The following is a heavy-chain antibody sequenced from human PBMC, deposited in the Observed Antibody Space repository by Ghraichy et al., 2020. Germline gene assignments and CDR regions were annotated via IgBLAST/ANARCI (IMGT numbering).Heavy chain of an antibody. J-gene: IGHJ6*02. CDR1: GGTFSSYA. Sequence: SVKVSCKASGGTFSSYAISWVRQAPGQGLEWMGGIIPIFGTANYAQKFQGRVTITADESTSTAYMELSSLRSEDTAVYYCARKFTSEYSSSSDLYYYYYYGMDVWGQGTTVTVSS. D-gene: IGHD6-6*01. V-gene: IGHV1-69*13. CDR2: IIPIFGTA. CDR3: ARKFTSEYSSSSDLYYYYYYGMDV.